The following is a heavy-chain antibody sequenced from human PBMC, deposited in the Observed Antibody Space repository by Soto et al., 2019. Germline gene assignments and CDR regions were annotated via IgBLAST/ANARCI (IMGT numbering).Heavy chain of an antibody. CDR1: GGSISSSSYY. V-gene: IGHV4-39*07. Sequence: PSETLSLTCTVSGGSISSSSYYWGWIRQPPGKGLEWVGSIFYSGSTNYNPSLKSRVTISVDTSKNQFSLKLSSVTAADTAVYYCARGKYLPYNYYGSGSYYKALPAFDIWGQGTMVTVSS. CDR2: IFYSGST. CDR3: ARGKYLPYNYYGSGSYYKALPAFDI. D-gene: IGHD3-10*01. J-gene: IGHJ3*02.